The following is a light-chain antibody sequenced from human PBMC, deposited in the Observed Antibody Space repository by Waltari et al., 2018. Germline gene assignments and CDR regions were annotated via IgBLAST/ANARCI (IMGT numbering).Light chain of an antibody. Sequence: QSALTQPASVSGSPGQSITISCTGTSSDVGGYNYVSWYQQHPGKAPKLMIDEVSKRPSGVSNRFSGSKSGNTASLTISGLQAEDEADYYCSSYTSSSTVVFGGGTKLTVL. CDR3: SSYTSSSTVV. CDR2: EVS. V-gene: IGLV2-14*01. CDR1: SSDVGGYNY. J-gene: IGLJ2*01.